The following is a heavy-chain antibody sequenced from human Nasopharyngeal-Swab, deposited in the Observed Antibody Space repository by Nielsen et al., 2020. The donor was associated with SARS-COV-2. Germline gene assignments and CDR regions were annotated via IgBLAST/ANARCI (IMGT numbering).Heavy chain of an antibody. CDR2: IWYDGSNK. Sequence: GESLKISCAASGFTFSSYGMHWVRQAPGKGLEWVAVIWYDGSNKYYADSVKGRFTISSDNSKNTLYLQMNSLRAEDTAVYYCARDMVLLPYSGSYPDAFDIWGQGTMVTVSS. D-gene: IGHD1-26*01. V-gene: IGHV3-33*01. CDR3: ARDMVLLPYSGSYPDAFDI. J-gene: IGHJ3*02. CDR1: GFTFSSYG.